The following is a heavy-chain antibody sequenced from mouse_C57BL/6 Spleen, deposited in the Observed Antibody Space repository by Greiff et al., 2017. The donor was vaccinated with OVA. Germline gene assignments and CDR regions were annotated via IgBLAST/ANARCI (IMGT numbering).Heavy chain of an antibody. D-gene: IGHD2-2*01. CDR2: ISDGGSYT. Sequence: EVMLVESGGGLVKPGGSLKLSCAASGFTFSSYAMSWVRQTPEKRLEWVATISDGGSYTYYPDNVKGRFTISRDNAKHNLYLQMSHLKSEDTAVYYCARDGRVTTKAWFAYWGQGTLVTVSA. CDR3: ARDGRVTTKAWFAY. CDR1: GFTFSSYA. J-gene: IGHJ3*01. V-gene: IGHV5-4*01.